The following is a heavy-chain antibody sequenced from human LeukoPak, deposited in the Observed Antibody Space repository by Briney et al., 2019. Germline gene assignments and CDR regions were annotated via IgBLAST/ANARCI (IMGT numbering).Heavy chain of an antibody. CDR2: ISAYNGNT. D-gene: IGHD3-22*01. Sequence: ASVKVSCKASGYTFTSYGISWVRQAPGQGLAWMGWISAYNGNTNYAQKLQGRVTMTTDTSTSTAYMELRSLRSDDTAVYYCARDRYDSSGYYHPHFDYWGQGTLVTVSS. CDR3: ARDRYDSSGYYHPHFDY. J-gene: IGHJ4*02. V-gene: IGHV1-18*01. CDR1: GYTFTSYG.